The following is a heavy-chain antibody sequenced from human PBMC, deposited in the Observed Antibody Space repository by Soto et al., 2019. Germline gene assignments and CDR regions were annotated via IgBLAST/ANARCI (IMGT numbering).Heavy chain of an antibody. V-gene: IGHV1-18*03. CDR2: ISAYNGNT. CDR3: ASGGSYFDF. Sequence: QVQLVQSGAEVKKPGASVKVSCKASGYTFTNYGISWVRQAPGQGLEWMGWISAYNGNTNYAQRLHGRVTMTTATSTTTAYMEVRSLRADDMAVYYCASGGSYFDFWGQGTLVTVSS. J-gene: IGHJ4*02. CDR1: GYTFTNYG. D-gene: IGHD3-16*01.